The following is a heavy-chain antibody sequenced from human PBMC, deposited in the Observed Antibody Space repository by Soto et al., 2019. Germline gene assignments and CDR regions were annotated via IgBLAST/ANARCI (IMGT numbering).Heavy chain of an antibody. CDR3: ATLGGSATFYIDY. Sequence: SETLSLTCSVSGDSIRKYYWSWLRQSPGKGLEWIGYVYNSGSTNYNPSLKSRVTISLDTSKNQFSLKLKSVTVADTAVYYCATLGGSATFYIDYWGQGMLVT. CDR1: GDSIRKYY. J-gene: IGHJ4*02. V-gene: IGHV4-59*01. D-gene: IGHD3-10*01. CDR2: VYNSGST.